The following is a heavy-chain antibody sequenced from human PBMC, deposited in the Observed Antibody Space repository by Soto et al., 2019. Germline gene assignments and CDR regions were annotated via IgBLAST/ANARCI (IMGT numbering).Heavy chain of an antibody. CDR1: GFTFSSYA. J-gene: IGHJ4*02. CDR2: ISDRGGST. Sequence: PGGSLRLSCAASGFTFSSYAMSWVRQAPGKGLEWVSGISDRGGSTDYADSVKGRFTISRDNSKNTLYLQMNSLRAEDTAVYFCARDLNQDYNHSSDFWAYWGQGTLVTVSS. D-gene: IGHD3-22*01. V-gene: IGHV3-23*01. CDR3: ARDLNQDYNHSSDFWAY.